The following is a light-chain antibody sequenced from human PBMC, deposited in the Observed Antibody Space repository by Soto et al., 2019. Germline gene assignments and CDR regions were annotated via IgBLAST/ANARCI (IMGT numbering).Light chain of an antibody. V-gene: IGKV3-15*01. CDR2: GAS. CDR3: QQYNNWPRV. Sequence: EIVMTQSPATLSVSPGERATLSCRASQSVSSNLAWYQQKPGQAPRLLIYGASTSATGIPARFSGSGSGTEFTLTISSLQSEDFAVYYCQQYNNWPRVFGGGTKVEIK. CDR1: QSVSSN. J-gene: IGKJ4*01.